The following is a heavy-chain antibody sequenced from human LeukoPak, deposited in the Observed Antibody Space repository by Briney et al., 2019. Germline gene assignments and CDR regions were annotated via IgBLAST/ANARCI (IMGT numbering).Heavy chain of an antibody. CDR3: ARHMGSYYYGMDV. CDR2: MYPGDSDT. CDR1: GYRFTMYW. J-gene: IGHJ6*01. V-gene: IGHV5-51*01. Sequence: GESLKISCKGLGYRFTMYWIGWVRQMPGKGLEWMAIMYPGDSDTRYSPSFQGQVTISADKSTSTAYLQWNSLKASDTAMYYCARHMGSYYYGMDVWGPGTTITVSS. D-gene: IGHD3-10*01.